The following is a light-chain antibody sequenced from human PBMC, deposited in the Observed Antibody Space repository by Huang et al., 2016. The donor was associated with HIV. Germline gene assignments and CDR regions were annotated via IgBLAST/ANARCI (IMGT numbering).Light chain of an antibody. CDR3: QQYYHWPQT. Sequence: EIVLTQSPATLSVSPGERATLSCRASQSINSNLAWYQQKYGQAPRLLSSGASTRASGIQARFSGSGSRTEFTLTISSLQSEDFAVYYCQQYYHWPQTFGQGTKVEIK. CDR1: QSINSN. J-gene: IGKJ1*01. V-gene: IGKV3-15*01. CDR2: GAS.